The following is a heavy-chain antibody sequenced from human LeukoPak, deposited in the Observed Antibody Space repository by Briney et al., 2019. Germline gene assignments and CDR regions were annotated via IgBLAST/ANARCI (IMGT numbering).Heavy chain of an antibody. CDR3: ARDFWSGTGYYYMDV. V-gene: IGHV3-48*01. D-gene: IGHD3-3*01. CDR1: GFTFSSYS. CDR2: ISSSSSTI. Sequence: GGSLRPSCAASGFTFSSYSMNWVRQAPGKGLEWVSYISSSSSTIYYADSVKGRFTISRDNAKNSLYLQMNSLRAEDTAVYYCARDFWSGTGYYYMDVWGKGTTVTVSS. J-gene: IGHJ6*03.